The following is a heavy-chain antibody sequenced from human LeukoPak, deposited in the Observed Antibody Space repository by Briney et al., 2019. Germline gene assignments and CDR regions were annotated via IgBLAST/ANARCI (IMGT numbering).Heavy chain of an antibody. CDR2: INPNSGGT. D-gene: IGHD6-6*01. CDR1: GYTFTGYY. CDR3: ARDPGRRNRRVYMDV. Sequence: ASEKVSCKASGYTFTGYYMHWVRQAPGQGLEWMGWINPNSGGTNYAQKFQGRVTMTRDTSISTAYMELSRLRSDDTAVYYCARDPGRRNRRVYMDVWGKGTTVTVSS. V-gene: IGHV1-2*02. J-gene: IGHJ6*03.